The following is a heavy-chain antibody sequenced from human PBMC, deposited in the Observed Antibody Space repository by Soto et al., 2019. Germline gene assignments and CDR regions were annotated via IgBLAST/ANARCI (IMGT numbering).Heavy chain of an antibody. CDR3: ASGTIVDRQHLDY. CDR1: GFTFSSYA. CDR2: IAIRAGDE. J-gene: IGHJ4*02. Sequence: QVPLVESWGGVVQPRRSLTLSCAASGFTFSSYAMHLARQAPGKGLEWVTVIAIRAGDEDYAESVRGRFAISRDASKNTVYLQMESLRVEDTAVYYCASGTIVDRQHLDYWGQGNLVTVSS. V-gene: IGHV3-30*03. D-gene: IGHD1-1*01.